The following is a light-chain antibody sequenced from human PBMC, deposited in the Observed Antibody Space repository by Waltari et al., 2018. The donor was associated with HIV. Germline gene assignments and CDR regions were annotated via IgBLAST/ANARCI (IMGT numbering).Light chain of an antibody. CDR3: MLFFRSSYL. Sequence: QTVVTQDPSLPVSPAGTVTLNSTSATGPPSSGPSPNWFQKRPGQAPRPLVYSSNKKHSWTPARFSGSLVGDRAVLILSTVWPEDEADYYCMLFFRSSYLFGGGTKVTVL. J-gene: IGLJ2*01. CDR1: TGPPSSGPS. CDR2: SSN. V-gene: IGLV7-43*01.